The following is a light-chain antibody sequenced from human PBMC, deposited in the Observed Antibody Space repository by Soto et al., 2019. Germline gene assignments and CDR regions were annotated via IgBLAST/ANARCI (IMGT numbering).Light chain of an antibody. J-gene: IGKJ2*01. V-gene: IGKV3-11*01. CDR3: QQRSNWPPYT. CDR1: QSVSSY. Sequence: EIVLTQSPATLSLSPGERATLSCRASQSVSSYLAWYQQKPGQATRLLIYDASNRATGIPARFSGSGSGTDFSLAISSLEPEDFAVYYCQQRSNWPPYTFGQGTKLEIK. CDR2: DAS.